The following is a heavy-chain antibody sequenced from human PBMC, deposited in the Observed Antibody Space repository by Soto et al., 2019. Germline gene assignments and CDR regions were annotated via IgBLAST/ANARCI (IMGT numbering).Heavy chain of an antibody. J-gene: IGHJ4*02. V-gene: IGHV3-23*01. CDR2: IGGSGGST. D-gene: IGHD4-17*01. CDR1: GFTISSYG. CDR3: ARASYTVTSSFDC. Sequence: EVQLLESGGGLVQPGGSLRLSCAASGFTISSYGMSWVRQAPGKGLEWVSAIGGSGGSTYYADSVKGRFTISRDNSKNTDYLQMNSLRAEDTALYYCARASYTVTSSFDCWGQGTLVTVSS.